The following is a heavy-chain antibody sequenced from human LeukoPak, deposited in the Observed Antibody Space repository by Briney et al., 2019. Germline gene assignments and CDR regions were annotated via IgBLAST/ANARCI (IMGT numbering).Heavy chain of an antibody. V-gene: IGHV3-20*04. CDR3: ARNGGNFYYYYMDV. CDR2: INWNGGST. D-gene: IGHD4-23*01. Sequence: GGSLRLSCVASGFTFDDYGMSWVRQAPGKGLEWVSGINWNGGSTGYADSVKGRFTISRDNAKNSLYLQTNSLRAEDTALYYCARNGGNFYYYYMDVWGKGTTVTVSS. CDR1: GFTFDDYG. J-gene: IGHJ6*03.